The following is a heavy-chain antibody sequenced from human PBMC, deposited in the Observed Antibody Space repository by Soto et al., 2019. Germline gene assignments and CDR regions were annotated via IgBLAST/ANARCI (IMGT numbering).Heavy chain of an antibody. CDR2: ISYDGSNK. CDR3: AKVGYGYLGSYGMDV. Sequence: QVQLVESGGGVVQPGRSLRLSCAASGFTFSSYGMHWVRQAPGKGLEWLAVISYDGSNKYYADSVKGRFTISRDNSKNTLYLQMNSLRAEDTAVYYCAKVGYGYLGSYGMDVWGQGTTVTVSS. J-gene: IGHJ6*02. V-gene: IGHV3-30*18. CDR1: GFTFSSYG. D-gene: IGHD5-18*01.